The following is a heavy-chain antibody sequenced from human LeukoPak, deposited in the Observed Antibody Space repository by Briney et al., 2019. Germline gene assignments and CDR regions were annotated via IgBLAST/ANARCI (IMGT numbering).Heavy chain of an antibody. CDR2: IDTLGNT. V-gene: IGHV3-13*01. CDR1: GFAFNTYD. Sequence: TGGSLRLSCAASGFAFNTYDMHWVRQATGKGLDWVSAIDTLGNTYYSGSVEGRFTISREDAKNSLYLQMNSLRDGDTAVYYCIRIKTREHQYGMDVWGQGTTVTVSS. CDR3: IRIKTREHQYGMDV. D-gene: IGHD1-26*01. J-gene: IGHJ6*02.